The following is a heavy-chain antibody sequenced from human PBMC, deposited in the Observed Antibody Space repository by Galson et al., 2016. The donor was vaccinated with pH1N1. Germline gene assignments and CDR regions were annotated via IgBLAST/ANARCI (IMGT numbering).Heavy chain of an antibody. J-gene: IGHJ4*02. CDR1: GYRFDNYF. CDR3: AREGGVNGDYVFSY. Sequence: SAKVSCKASGYRFDNYFLHWVRQAPGQGVEWMGWINPNGGATNYAQKFQGRVTLTRDTSINTGFMELRGLTSDDTAVYFCAREGGVNGDYVFSYWGQGSLVIVSS. V-gene: IGHV1-2*02. CDR2: INPNGGAT. D-gene: IGHD4-17*01.